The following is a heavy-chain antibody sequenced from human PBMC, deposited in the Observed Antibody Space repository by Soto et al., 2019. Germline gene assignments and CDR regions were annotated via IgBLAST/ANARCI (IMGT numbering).Heavy chain of an antibody. Sequence: GGSLRLSCAASGFTFSSYGMHWVRQAPGKGLEWVAVIWYDGSNKYYADSVKGRFTISRDNSKNTLYLQMNSLRDEDTAVYYCASDLLWFGESYYYGMDVWGQGTTVTVSS. CDR2: IWYDGSNK. D-gene: IGHD3-10*01. V-gene: IGHV3-33*01. CDR3: ASDLLWFGESYYYGMDV. CDR1: GFTFSSYG. J-gene: IGHJ6*02.